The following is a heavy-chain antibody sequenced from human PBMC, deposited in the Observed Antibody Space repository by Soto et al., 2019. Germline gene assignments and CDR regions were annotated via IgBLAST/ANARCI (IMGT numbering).Heavy chain of an antibody. CDR3: TRPRYDGSGTPFEY. CDR2: ISGDGRTT. J-gene: IGHJ4*02. CDR1: GFTFSSYW. V-gene: IGHV3-74*03. D-gene: IGHD3-22*01. Sequence: GGSLRLSCAASGFTFSSYWMHWVRQVPGKGLAWVSRISGDGRTTTYADSVRGRFTISRDNAKNTLYLQMNSLRAEDTALYYCTRPRYDGSGTPFEYWGQGALVTVSS.